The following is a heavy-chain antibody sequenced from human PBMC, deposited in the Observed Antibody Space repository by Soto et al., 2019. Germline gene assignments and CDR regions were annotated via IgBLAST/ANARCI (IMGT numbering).Heavy chain of an antibody. CDR3: TSETLVNGYGDYTFDG. V-gene: IGHV3-72*01. CDR2: TRNKANSYTT. D-gene: IGHD4-17*01. Sequence: GGSLRLSCAASGFSFSDHYIDWVRQAPGKGLEWVGRTRNKANSYTTQYAASVKDRFLIPRDESKNSLYLQMNSLNTEDTAVNYCTSETLVNGYGDYTFDGWGQGPLETVS. CDR1: GFSFSDHY. J-gene: IGHJ4*02.